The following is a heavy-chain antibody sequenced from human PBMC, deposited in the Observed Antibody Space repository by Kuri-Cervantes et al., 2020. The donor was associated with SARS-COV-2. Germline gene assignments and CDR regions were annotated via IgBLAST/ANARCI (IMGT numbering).Heavy chain of an antibody. CDR2: RKQDGSEK. CDR1: GFTFSSYW. Sequence: GESLKISCAASGFTFSSYWMSWVRQAPGKGLEWVANRKQDGSEKYYVDSVKGRFTISRDNAKNSLYLQMNSLRAEDTTVYYCARDRRPHMYDILTGYFRPFDYWGQGTLVTVSS. V-gene: IGHV3-7*05. D-gene: IGHD3-9*01. CDR3: ARDRRPHMYDILTGYFRPFDY. J-gene: IGHJ4*02.